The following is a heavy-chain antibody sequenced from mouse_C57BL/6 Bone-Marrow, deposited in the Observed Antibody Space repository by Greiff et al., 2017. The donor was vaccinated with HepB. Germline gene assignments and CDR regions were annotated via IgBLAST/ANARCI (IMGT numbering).Heavy chain of an antibody. J-gene: IGHJ2*01. CDR2: INPSTGGT. CDR1: GYSFTGYY. CDR3: AGGCVLLY. D-gene: IGHD1-1*01. Sequence: VQLKESGPELVKPGASVKISCKASGYSFTGYYMNWVKQSPEKSLEWIGEINPSTGGTTYNQKFKAKATLTVDKSSSTAYMQLKRLTSEDSAVYYCAGGCVLLYWRRDTTLTVS. V-gene: IGHV1-42*01.